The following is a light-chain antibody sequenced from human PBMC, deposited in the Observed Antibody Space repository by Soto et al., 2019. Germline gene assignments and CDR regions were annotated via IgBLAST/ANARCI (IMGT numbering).Light chain of an antibody. CDR2: DAS. Sequence: EIVLTQSPATLSLSPGERATLSCRASQSVGTYFAWYQQKPGQAPRLLVYDASNRATGIPARFSGSGSGTDFTITISSLEPEDFAIYYCQQRSNWPLTFGGGTKVEIK. J-gene: IGKJ4*01. V-gene: IGKV3-11*01. CDR3: QQRSNWPLT. CDR1: QSVGTY.